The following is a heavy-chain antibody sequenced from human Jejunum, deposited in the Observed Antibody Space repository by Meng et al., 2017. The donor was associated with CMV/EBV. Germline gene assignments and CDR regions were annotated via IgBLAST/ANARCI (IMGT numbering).Heavy chain of an antibody. D-gene: IGHD5-24*01. CDR1: GGSFSGYQ. CDR2: INHGGST. V-gene: IGHV4-34*01. CDR3: ARGTTGRWLQSGPYFDY. J-gene: IGHJ4*02. Sequence: QVQLQQWGAGLLRPSGTLSLTCPVYGGSFSGYQWSWIRQPPGKGLEWIGEINHGGSTNYNPSLKSRVTISVDTTKNQFSLKLSSVTAADTALYYCARGTTGRWLQSGPYFDYWGQATLVTVSS.